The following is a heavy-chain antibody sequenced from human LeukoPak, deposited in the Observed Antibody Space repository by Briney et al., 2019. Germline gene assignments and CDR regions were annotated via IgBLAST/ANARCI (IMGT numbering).Heavy chain of an antibody. J-gene: IGHJ4*02. D-gene: IGHD3-10*01. CDR1: GYSISSGYY. CDR3: AAGGDEFAY. CDR2: IYHSGST. V-gene: IGHV4-38-2*02. Sequence: PSETLSLTCTVSGYSISSGYYWGWIRQPPGKGLEWIGSIYHSGSTYYNPSLKSRVTISVDTSKNQFSLKLSSVTAADTAVYYCAAGGDEFAYWGQGTLVTVSS.